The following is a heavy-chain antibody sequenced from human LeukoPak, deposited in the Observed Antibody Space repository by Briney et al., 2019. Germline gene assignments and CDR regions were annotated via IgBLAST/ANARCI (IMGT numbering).Heavy chain of an antibody. CDR2: INPYSGGT. V-gene: IGHV1-2*02. CDR3: ARDAYSGYGSSWYDY. D-gene: IGHD6-13*01. J-gene: IGHJ4*02. Sequence: ASVKVSCKASGYTFTGYYIHWVRQAPGQGLEWLGWINPYSGGTNYAPNFQGRVTMTRDTSIRTVYIELSSLRSDDTALYYCARDAYSGYGSSWYDYWGQGSLVTVSS. CDR1: GYTFTGYY.